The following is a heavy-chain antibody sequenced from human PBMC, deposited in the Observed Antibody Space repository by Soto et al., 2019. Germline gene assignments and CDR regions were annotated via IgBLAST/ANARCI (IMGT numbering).Heavy chain of an antibody. Sequence: QVQLVQSGAEVKKPGASVKVSCKPSGYTFTSYGITWVRQAPGQGLEWMGWISAYNGNTNYAQKFQGRVTXXTXTYXSTAYMELRSLGSDDTAVYYCASGWFGEFVYQFDYWGQGTLVTVSS. D-gene: IGHD3-10*01. CDR1: GYTFTSYG. CDR2: ISAYNGNT. V-gene: IGHV1-18*01. J-gene: IGHJ4*02. CDR3: ASGWFGEFVYQFDY.